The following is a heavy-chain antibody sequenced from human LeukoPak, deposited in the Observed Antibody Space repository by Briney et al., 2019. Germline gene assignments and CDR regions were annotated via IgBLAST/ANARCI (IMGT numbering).Heavy chain of an antibody. J-gene: IGHJ6*02. CDR2: ISWDGGST. Sequence: PGGSLRLSCAASGFTFSSYWMSWVRQAPGKGLEWVSLISWDGGSTYYADSVKGRFTISRDNSKNSLYLQMNSLRTEDTALYYCAKAYCSSTSCLNYYYYYGMDVWGQGTTVTVSS. V-gene: IGHV3-43*01. D-gene: IGHD2-2*01. CDR3: AKAYCSSTSCLNYYYYYGMDV. CDR1: GFTFSSYW.